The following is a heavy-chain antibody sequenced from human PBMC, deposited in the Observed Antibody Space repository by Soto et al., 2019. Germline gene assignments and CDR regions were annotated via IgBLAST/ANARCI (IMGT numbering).Heavy chain of an antibody. Sequence: ASVKVSCKASGYTFTSYGISWVRQAPGQGLEWMGWISAYNGNTNYAQKLQGRVTMTKDTSTSTAYMELRSLRSDDTAVYYCARDLKRVATTVGWFDPWGQGTLVTVSS. CDR2: ISAYNGNT. D-gene: IGHD5-12*01. CDR3: ARDLKRVATTVGWFDP. V-gene: IGHV1-18*01. CDR1: GYTFTSYG. J-gene: IGHJ5*02.